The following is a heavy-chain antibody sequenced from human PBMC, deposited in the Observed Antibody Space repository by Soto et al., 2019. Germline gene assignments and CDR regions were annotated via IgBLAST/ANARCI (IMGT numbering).Heavy chain of an antibody. V-gene: IGHV4-30-2*01. CDR1: GGSISSGGYS. CDR3: ARGPGGWYYDILTGYYRDYYFDY. D-gene: IGHD3-9*01. Sequence: PSETLSLTCAVSGGSISSGGYSWSWLRQPPGKGLEWIGYIFHSGSTYYNPSLKSRVTISVDGSKNHFSLELSSVTAADTAVYYCARGPGGWYYDILTGYYRDYYFDYWGQGTLVTVSS. J-gene: IGHJ4*02. CDR2: IFHSGST.